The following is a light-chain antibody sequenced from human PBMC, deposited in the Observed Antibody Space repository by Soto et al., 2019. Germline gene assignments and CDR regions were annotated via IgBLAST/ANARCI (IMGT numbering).Light chain of an antibody. Sequence: EMVLTQSPGTLSLSPGERATLSGRASQSVISTYLAWYQQKPGQAPRLLIYGASSRATGIPDRFSGSGSGTDFTLTISRLEPEDFAVYYCQQYRDSLGTFGQGTKVEIK. J-gene: IGKJ1*01. CDR3: QQYRDSLGT. CDR2: GAS. CDR1: QSVISTY. V-gene: IGKV3-20*01.